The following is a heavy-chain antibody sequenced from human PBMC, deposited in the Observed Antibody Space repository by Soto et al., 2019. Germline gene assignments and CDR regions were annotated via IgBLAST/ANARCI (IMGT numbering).Heavy chain of an antibody. Sequence: PGESLKISCKGSGYSFTSYWIGWVRQMPGKGLEWMGIIYPGDSDTRYSPSFQGQVTISADKSISTAYLQWSSLKASDTAMYYCARSRGLTTAMATGGMDVWGQGTTVTVSS. CDR1: GYSFTSYW. D-gene: IGHD5-18*01. CDR2: IYPGDSDT. J-gene: IGHJ6*02. V-gene: IGHV5-51*01. CDR3: ARSRGLTTAMATGGMDV.